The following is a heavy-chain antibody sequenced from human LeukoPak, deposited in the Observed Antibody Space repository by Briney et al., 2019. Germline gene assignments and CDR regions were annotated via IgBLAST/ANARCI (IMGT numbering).Heavy chain of an antibody. CDR2: ISAYNSNT. CDR1: GYTFTNYG. Sequence: ASVKVSCKASGYTFTNYGISWVRQAPGQGLEWMGWISAYNSNTNYAQKFQGRVTMTRNTSISTAYMELSSLRSEDTAVYYCARVDTAMVTVDYWGQGTLVTVSS. V-gene: IGHV1-18*01. CDR3: ARVDTAMVTVDY. D-gene: IGHD5-18*01. J-gene: IGHJ4*02.